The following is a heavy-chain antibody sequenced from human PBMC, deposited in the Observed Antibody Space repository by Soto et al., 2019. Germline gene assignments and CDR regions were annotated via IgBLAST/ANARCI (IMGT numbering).Heavy chain of an antibody. CDR3: ARAPRGNYGYPSYFDY. CDR1: GGSISSGDYY. V-gene: IGHV4-61*08. Sequence: SETLSLTCKVSGGSISSGDYYWSWIRQPPGKGLEWIGYIYYSGSTNYNPSLKSRVTISVDTSKNQFSLKLSSVTAADTAVYYCARAPRGNYGYPSYFDYWGQGTLVTVSS. CDR2: IYYSGST. D-gene: IGHD3-10*01. J-gene: IGHJ4*02.